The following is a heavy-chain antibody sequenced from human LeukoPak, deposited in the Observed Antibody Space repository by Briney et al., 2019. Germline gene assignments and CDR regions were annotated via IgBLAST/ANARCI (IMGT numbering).Heavy chain of an antibody. D-gene: IGHD1-26*01. Sequence: PGGSLRLSCAASGFTFSSYSMNWVRQAPGKGLEWVSPISSSSSYIHSADSVRGRFTISRDNAKNSLFLQMNSLRAEDTAVYYCARDEWGDAFDIWGQGTMVTVFS. J-gene: IGHJ3*02. CDR3: ARDEWGDAFDI. V-gene: IGHV3-21*01. CDR1: GFTFSSYS. CDR2: ISSSSSYI.